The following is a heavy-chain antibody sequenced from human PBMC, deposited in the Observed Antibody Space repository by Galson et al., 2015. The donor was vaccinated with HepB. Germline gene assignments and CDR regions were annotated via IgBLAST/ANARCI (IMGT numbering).Heavy chain of an antibody. CDR2: IDWENEK. J-gene: IGHJ5*02. Sequence: PALVKPTQTLTLTCTFSGFSLNTSGICVSWIRQPPGKALEWLGLIDWENEKYYSTSLRTRLTISKDTSKNHVVLTLTNMGPVDTGTYYCARLQDYYDVNRGRFDAWGQGTLVAVSS. CDR1: GFSLNTSGIC. CDR3: ARLQDYYDVNRGRFDA. V-gene: IGHV2-70*01. D-gene: IGHD3-22*01.